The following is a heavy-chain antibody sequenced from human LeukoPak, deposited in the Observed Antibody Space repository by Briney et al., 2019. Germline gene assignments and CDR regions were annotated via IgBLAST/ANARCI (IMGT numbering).Heavy chain of an antibody. CDR2: IYHSGST. J-gene: IGHJ3*02. Sequence: SGTLSLTCAVSGGSISSSNWWSWVRQPPGKGLEWIGEIYHSGSTNYNPSLKSRVTISVDKSKNQFSLKLSSVTAADTAVYYCARGGFQLLWFGELSVDAFDIWGQGTMVTVSS. CDR1: GGSISSSNW. D-gene: IGHD3-10*01. CDR3: ARGGFQLLWFGELSVDAFDI. V-gene: IGHV4-4*02.